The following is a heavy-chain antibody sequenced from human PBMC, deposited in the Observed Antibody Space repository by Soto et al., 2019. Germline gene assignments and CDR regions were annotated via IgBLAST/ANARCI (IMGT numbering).Heavy chain of an antibody. V-gene: IGHV1-8*01. CDR3: AVGFRDYVVEYFQH. CDR2: MNPNSGNT. J-gene: IGHJ1*01. D-gene: IGHD4-17*01. CDR1: GYTFTSYD. Sequence: ASVKVSCKASGYTFTSYDINWVRQATGQGLEWMGWMNPNSGNTGYAQKFQGRVTMTRNTSISTAYMELSSLRSEDTAVYYCAVGFRDYVVEYFQHWGQGTLVTVSS.